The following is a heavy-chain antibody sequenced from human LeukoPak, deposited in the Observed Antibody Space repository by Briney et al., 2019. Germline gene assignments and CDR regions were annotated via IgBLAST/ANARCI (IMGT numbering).Heavy chain of an antibody. CDR3: ARRDDYGDYVLDY. Sequence: PGRSLRLSCAASGFTFSSYGMHWVRQAPGKGLEWVAVISYDGSKTYYADAVKGRITISRDNSKNTLYVQMNSLRAEDTAVYYCARRDDYGDYVLDYWGQGTLVTVSS. J-gene: IGHJ4*02. V-gene: IGHV3-30*03. CDR2: ISYDGSKT. CDR1: GFTFSSYG. D-gene: IGHD4-17*01.